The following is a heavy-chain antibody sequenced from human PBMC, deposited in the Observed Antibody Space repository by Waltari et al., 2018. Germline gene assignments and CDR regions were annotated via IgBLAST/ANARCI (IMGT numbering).Heavy chain of an antibody. V-gene: IGHV3-30-3*02. Sequence: QVQLVESGGGVVQPGRSLSLSCAASGFTCSSYAVHWVRQARGKGQEWVAVISSDGTFKYPGVSVTGRFTISRDNPQNALYLQMNSLRTEDTAVYYCAKASRGSGYDWDALDIWGLGTMVTVSS. CDR2: ISSDGTFK. CDR1: GFTCSSYA. D-gene: IGHD5-12*01. CDR3: AKASRGSGYDWDALDI. J-gene: IGHJ3*02.